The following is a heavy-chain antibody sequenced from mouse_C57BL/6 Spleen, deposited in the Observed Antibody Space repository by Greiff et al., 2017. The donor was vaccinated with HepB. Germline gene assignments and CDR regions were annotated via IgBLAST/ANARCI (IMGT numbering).Heavy chain of an antibody. CDR3: ARQVITTVVGNWYFDV. CDR1: GYTFTSYW. J-gene: IGHJ1*03. CDR2: IDPSDSET. V-gene: IGHV1-52*01. D-gene: IGHD1-1*01. Sequence: QVQLQQPGAELVRPGSSVKLSCKASGYTFTSYWMHWVKQRPIQGLEWIGNIDPSDSETHYNQKFKDKATLTVDKSSSTAYMQLSSLTSEDSAVYYCARQVITTVVGNWYFDVWGTGTTVTVSS.